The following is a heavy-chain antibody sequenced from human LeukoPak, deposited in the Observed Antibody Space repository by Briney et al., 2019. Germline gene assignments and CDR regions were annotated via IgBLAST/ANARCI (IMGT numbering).Heavy chain of an antibody. CDR3: VRDFRSADY. CDR2: ISYDGSNK. Sequence: GGSLRLSCAASGFTFSSYAMHWVRQAPGKGLEWVAVISYDGSNKYYADSVKGRFTISRDNSKNTLYLQMNSLRVEDTAVYYCVRDFRSADYWGQGTLVTVSS. V-gene: IGHV3-30-3*01. J-gene: IGHJ4*02. CDR1: GFTFSSYA.